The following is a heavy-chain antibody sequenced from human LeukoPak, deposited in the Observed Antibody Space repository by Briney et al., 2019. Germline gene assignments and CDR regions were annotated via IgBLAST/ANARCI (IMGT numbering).Heavy chain of an antibody. CDR3: ARPTPEATVVTGRGAFDI. D-gene: IGHD4-23*01. Sequence: GGSLRLSCAASGFTFSSYSMNWVRQAPGKGLEWVSSISSSSSYIYYADSVKGRFTISRDNAKNSLYLQMNSLRAEDTAVYYCARPTPEATVVTGRGAFDIWGQGTMVTVSS. CDR1: GFTFSSYS. J-gene: IGHJ3*02. CDR2: ISSSSSYI. V-gene: IGHV3-21*01.